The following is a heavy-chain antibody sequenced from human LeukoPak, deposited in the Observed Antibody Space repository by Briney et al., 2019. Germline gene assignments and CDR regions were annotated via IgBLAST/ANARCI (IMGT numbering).Heavy chain of an antibody. D-gene: IGHD6-19*01. V-gene: IGHV3-23*01. CDR3: AKPFTQTPYAIGWYTCDS. Sequence: TGGSLRLSCAASGFTFSTYAMTWARQAPGKGQEWVSGVSSSGAATYYADSVKGRFTISRDNSRSTLYLHMNSLRADDTAVYYCAKPFTQTPYAIGWYTCDSWDQGTLVTVSS. J-gene: IGHJ4*02. CDR2: VSSSGAAT. CDR1: GFTFSTYA.